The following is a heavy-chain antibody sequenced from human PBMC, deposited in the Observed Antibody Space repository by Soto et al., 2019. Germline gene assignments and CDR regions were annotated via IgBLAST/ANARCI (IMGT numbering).Heavy chain of an antibody. CDR2: IIPIFGTA. J-gene: IGHJ3*02. V-gene: IGHV1-69*12. CDR3: ARVDCSGGSCYVVAFDI. D-gene: IGHD2-15*01. CDR1: GGTFSSYA. Sequence: QVQLVQSGAEVKKPGSSVKVSCKASGGTFSSYAISWVRQAPGQGLEWMGGIIPIFGTANYAQKFQGRVTITADESTSTAYMELSSLRSEDTAVYYCARVDCSGGSCYVVAFDIWGQGTMVTVSS.